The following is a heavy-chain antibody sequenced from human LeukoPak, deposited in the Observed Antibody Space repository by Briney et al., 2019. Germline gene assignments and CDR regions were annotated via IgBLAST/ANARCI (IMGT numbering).Heavy chain of an antibody. Sequence: GGSLRLSCAASGFTFSSYSMNWVRQAPGKGLEWVSYITSSSTSIYYADSVKGRFTISRDNAKNSLYLQTNSLRAEDTAVYYCARTLLYCSGGNCYPTRFDYWGQGTLVTVSS. J-gene: IGHJ4*02. V-gene: IGHV3-48*01. CDR1: GFTFSSYS. CDR3: ARTLLYCSGGNCYPTRFDY. CDR2: ITSSSTSI. D-gene: IGHD2-15*01.